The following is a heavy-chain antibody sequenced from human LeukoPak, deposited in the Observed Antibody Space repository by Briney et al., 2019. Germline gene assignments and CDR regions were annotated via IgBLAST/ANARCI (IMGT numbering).Heavy chain of an antibody. CDR1: GFTFSSYS. D-gene: IGHD1-14*01. CDR2: ISSSSSYI. Sequence: GGSQRLSCAASGFTFSSYSMNWVRQAPGKGLEWVSSISSSSSYIYYADSVKGRFTISRDNAKNSLYLQMNSLRAEDTAVYYCASGRPVGAETGTEYFQHWGQGTLVTVSS. V-gene: IGHV3-21*01. J-gene: IGHJ1*01. CDR3: ASGRPVGAETGTEYFQH.